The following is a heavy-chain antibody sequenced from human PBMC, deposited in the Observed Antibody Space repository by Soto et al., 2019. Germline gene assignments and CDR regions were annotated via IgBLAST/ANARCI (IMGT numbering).Heavy chain of an antibody. Sequence: QLQLQESGSGLVKPSQSLSLTCAVSGGSISSGGYCWSWIRQPPGKGLEWIGNIYHSGSTYYNPSLKSRVTIAVDRSKNQFPLKLSSVTAAESAVYYCARVPDRWGQGTLVTVSS. J-gene: IGHJ5*02. V-gene: IGHV4-30-2*01. CDR3: ARVPDR. CDR2: IYHSGST. D-gene: IGHD2-2*01. CDR1: GGSISSGGYC.